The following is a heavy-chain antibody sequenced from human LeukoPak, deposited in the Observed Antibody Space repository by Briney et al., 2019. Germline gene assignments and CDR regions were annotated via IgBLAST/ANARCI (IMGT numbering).Heavy chain of an antibody. J-gene: IGHJ4*02. CDR1: GFSLSRSGVS. D-gene: IGHD4-17*01. CDR2: IYWDDDK. Sequence: SGPTLVKPTQTLTLTCTFSGFSLSRSGVSVGWVRQPPGKALEWLALIYWDDDKRYSPSLKSRLTITKGTSRNQVVLTMTNMDPVDTATYFCTHTFASATVNWGQGTLVTVSS. CDR3: THTFASATVN. V-gene: IGHV2-5*02.